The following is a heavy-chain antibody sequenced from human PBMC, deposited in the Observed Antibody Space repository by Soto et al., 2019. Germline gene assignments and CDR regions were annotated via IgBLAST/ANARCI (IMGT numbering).Heavy chain of an antibody. CDR2: INSDGSST. J-gene: IGHJ4*02. Sequence: GGSLRLSCAASGFTFSSYWIHWVRQAPGKGLVWVSRINSDGSSTSYADSVKGRFTISRDNAKNTLYLQMNSLRAEDTAVYYCARDPGVVVLNDYWGQGTLVTVSS. D-gene: IGHD2-15*01. V-gene: IGHV3-74*01. CDR1: GFTFSSYW. CDR3: ARDPGVVVLNDY.